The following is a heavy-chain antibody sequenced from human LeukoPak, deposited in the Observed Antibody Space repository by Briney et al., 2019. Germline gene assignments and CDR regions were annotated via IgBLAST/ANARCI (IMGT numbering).Heavy chain of an antibody. CDR3: ARFSNDHGVKFDY. V-gene: IGHV4-31*03. CDR1: GGSISSGGYY. D-gene: IGHD4-17*01. Sequence: PSQTLSLTCTVSGGSISSGGYYWSWVRQHPEKGLEWIGYIYYSGTAYYNPSLKSRVTMSVDTSKNQFSLKLDSVTAADTAVYYCARFSNDHGVKFDYWGQGTLVTVSS. CDR2: IYYSGTA. J-gene: IGHJ4*02.